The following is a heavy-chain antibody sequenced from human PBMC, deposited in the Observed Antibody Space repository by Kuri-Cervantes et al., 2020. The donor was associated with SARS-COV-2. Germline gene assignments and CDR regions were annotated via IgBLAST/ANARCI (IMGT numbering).Heavy chain of an antibody. CDR2: TISVWDSS. CDR1: GYTLTELS. D-gene: IGHD1-20*01. J-gene: IGHJ6*03. CDR3: ARGQASRMTGGGDFHYHYMDD. Sequence: ASVKVSCKVSGYTLTELSMHWVRQAPGQGLEWMGGTISVWDSSTYAQKFEGRVTITADEYTDTGYMELVGLRPDDTAVYYCARGQASRMTGGGDFHYHYMDDWGAGTTVTVSS. V-gene: IGHV1-24*01.